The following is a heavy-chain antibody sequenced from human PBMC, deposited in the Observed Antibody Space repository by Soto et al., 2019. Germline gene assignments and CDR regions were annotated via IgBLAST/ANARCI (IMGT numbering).Heavy chain of an antibody. CDR1: GYSFSNYW. J-gene: IGHJ6*01. Sequence: GESLKISCKASGYSFSNYWIGWVRQMPGKGLEWMGVIYPHDSDTKYSPSFQGQVTISVDKSLSTVYLQWSSLRASDTAMYFCARETGAPYYYGIDVWGQGPTVPVSS. CDR3: ARETGAPYYYGIDV. CDR2: IYPHDSDT. D-gene: IGHD3-10*01. V-gene: IGHV5-51*01.